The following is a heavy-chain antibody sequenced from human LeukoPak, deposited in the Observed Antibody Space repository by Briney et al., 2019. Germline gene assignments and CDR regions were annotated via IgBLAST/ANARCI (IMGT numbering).Heavy chain of an antibody. V-gene: IGHV4-59*01. D-gene: IGHD6-19*01. CDR1: RDSLSGFY. Sequence: SETLSLTCTVSRDSLSGFYWSWFRPPPGKGLEWIGYISYSGSTNYNPSLKSRVTISVDTPRNQFSLKLSSVTAADTAVYYCARGLPGYSNGDDAFNVWGRGTMVTVSS. J-gene: IGHJ3*01. CDR2: ISYSGST. CDR3: ARGLPGYSNGDDAFNV.